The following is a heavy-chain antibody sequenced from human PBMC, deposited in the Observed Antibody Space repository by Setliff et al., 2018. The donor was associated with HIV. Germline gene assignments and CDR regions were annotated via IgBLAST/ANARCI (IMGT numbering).Heavy chain of an antibody. CDR3: ARGALLAVFDFDH. CDR2: INVGDGDT. J-gene: IGHJ4*02. Sequence: ASVKVSCKASGYTFTTYSLHWVRQAPGHSLEWMGWINVGDGDTKYSPELQGRISITRDTSANTAYMELSSLRSDDTAVYFCARGALLAVFDFDHWGQGTQVTVSS. V-gene: IGHV1-3*01. CDR1: GYTFTTYS. D-gene: IGHD3-10*01.